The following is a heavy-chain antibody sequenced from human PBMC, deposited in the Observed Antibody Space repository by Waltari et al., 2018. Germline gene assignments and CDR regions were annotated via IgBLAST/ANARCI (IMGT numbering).Heavy chain of an antibody. Sequence: VRLVESGGGLVQPGVSVRLTCAASGFTFTSYAMSWVRQAPGKGLEWVSAISGSGGATYYADSMKGRFTISRDNSKNTVYLQINSLRAEDTAIYYCKGQTDYWGQGTLVTVSS. CDR2: ISGSGGAT. CDR3: KGQTDY. CDR1: GFTFTSYA. J-gene: IGHJ4*02. V-gene: IGHV3-23*04.